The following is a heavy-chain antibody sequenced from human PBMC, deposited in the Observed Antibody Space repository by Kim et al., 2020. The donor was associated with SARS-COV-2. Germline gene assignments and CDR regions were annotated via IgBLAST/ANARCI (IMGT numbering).Heavy chain of an antibody. D-gene: IGHD3-9*01. CDR2: IKSKTDGGTT. CDR1: GFTFSNAW. J-gene: IGHJ4*02. CDR3: TTDYRYYDILTGYYYFDY. V-gene: IGHV3-15*01. Sequence: GGSLRLFCAASGFTFSNAWMSWVRQAPGKGLEWVGRIKSKTDGGTTDYAAPVKGRFTISRDDSKNTLYLQMNSLKTEDTAVYYCTTDYRYYDILTGYYYFDYWGQGTLVTVSS.